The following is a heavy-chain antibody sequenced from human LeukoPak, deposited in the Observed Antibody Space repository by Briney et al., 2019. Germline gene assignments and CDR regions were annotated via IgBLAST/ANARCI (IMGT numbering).Heavy chain of an antibody. J-gene: IGHJ4*02. V-gene: IGHV1-58*02. Sequence: SVKVSCKASGFTFTRSAMQWVRQARGQRLEWIGWIVVGSGNTNYAQKFQERVTISRDMSTSTAYMELSSLRSEDTAVYYCAALVDYYDSSGHYVDYWGQGTLVTVSS. CDR1: GFTFTRSA. CDR2: IVVGSGNT. CDR3: AALVDYYDSSGHYVDY. D-gene: IGHD3-22*01.